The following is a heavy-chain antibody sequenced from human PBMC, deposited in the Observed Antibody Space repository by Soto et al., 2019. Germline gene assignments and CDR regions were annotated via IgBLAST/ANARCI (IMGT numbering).Heavy chain of an antibody. D-gene: IGHD6-19*01. J-gene: IGHJ4*02. Sequence: EVQLLESGGGLVQPGGSLRLSCAASGFTFSSYGMSWVRQAPGKGLVWVSGISGSGGSTYYAESMKGRFTISRVNSKNPLYLQMNRLRAEDTAVHYCAKDRGEGAVAVPYYFDYWGQGTLVTVSS. CDR2: ISGSGGST. V-gene: IGHV3-23*01. CDR1: GFTFSSYG. CDR3: AKDRGEGAVAVPYYFDY.